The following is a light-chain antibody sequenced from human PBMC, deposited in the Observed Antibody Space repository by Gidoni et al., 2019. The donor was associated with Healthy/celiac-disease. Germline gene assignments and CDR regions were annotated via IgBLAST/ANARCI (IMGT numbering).Light chain of an antibody. CDR3: QQYNNWPPCS. CDR1: QSVSSN. V-gene: IGKV3-15*01. CDR2: GAS. Sequence: DIVMTHQPATLSVSPGERATLSCRASQSVSSNLAWSQQQPGQAPRLLIYGASTRATGIPARFSGSVSGTEFTLTISSLQSEDFAVYYCQQYNNWPPCSFGQGTKLEIK. J-gene: IGKJ2*04.